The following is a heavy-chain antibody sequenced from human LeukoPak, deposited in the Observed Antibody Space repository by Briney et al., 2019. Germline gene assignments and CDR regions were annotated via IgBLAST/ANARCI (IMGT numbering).Heavy chain of an antibody. J-gene: IGHJ4*02. D-gene: IGHD2-8*01. CDR3: ATEYCTNGVCGYFDY. V-gene: IGHV1-24*01. CDR2: FDPEDGET. Sequence: ASVKVSCKVSGYTLTELSMHWVRQAPGKGLEWMGGFDPEDGETIYAQKFQGRVTMTKDTSTDTAYMELSSLGSEDTAVYYCATEYCTNGVCGYFDYWGQGTLVTVSS. CDR1: GYTLTELS.